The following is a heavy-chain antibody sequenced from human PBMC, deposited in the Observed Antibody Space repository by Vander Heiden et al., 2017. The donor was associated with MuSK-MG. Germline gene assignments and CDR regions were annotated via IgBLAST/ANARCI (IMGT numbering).Heavy chain of an antibody. Sequence: QLQLQESGPGLAKPSETLSLTCTVSGGSISSSSYYWGWIRQPPGKGLEWIGSIYYSGSTYYNPSLKSRVTISVDTSKNQFSLKLSSVTAADTAVYYCARHVVVPAASSLYYYYMDVWGKGTTVTVSS. J-gene: IGHJ6*03. CDR2: IYYSGST. V-gene: IGHV4-39*01. CDR3: ARHVVVPAASSLYYYYMDV. D-gene: IGHD2-2*01. CDR1: GGSISSSSYY.